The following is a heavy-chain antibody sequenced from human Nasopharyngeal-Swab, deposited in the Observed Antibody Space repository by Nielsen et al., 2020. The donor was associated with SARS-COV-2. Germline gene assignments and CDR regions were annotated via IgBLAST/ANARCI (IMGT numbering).Heavy chain of an antibody. Sequence: GGSLRLSCAASGFTFSSYAMHWVRQAPGKGLEWVAVISYDGSNKYYADSVKGRFTISRDNSKNTLYLQMNSLRAEDTAVYYCAREWIVYWGQGTLVTVSS. CDR3: AREWIVY. D-gene: IGHD5-12*01. V-gene: IGHV3-30-3*01. CDR2: ISYDGSNK. CDR1: GFTFSSYA. J-gene: IGHJ4*02.